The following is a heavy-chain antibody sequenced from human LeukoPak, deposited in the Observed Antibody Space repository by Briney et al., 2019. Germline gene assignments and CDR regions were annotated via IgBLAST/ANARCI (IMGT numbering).Heavy chain of an antibody. CDR1: GFTFSSFE. Sequence: GGSLRLSCAASGFTFSSFEMNWVRQAPGKGPEWVSYISSSGSNMYYAGSVKGRFTISRDNARNSLHLQMHSLRAEDTAVYHCARVMVVAGHYYYYYGMDVWGKGTTVTVSS. J-gene: IGHJ6*04. CDR3: ARVMVVAGHYYYYYGMDV. V-gene: IGHV3-48*03. CDR2: ISSSGSNM. D-gene: IGHD2-15*01.